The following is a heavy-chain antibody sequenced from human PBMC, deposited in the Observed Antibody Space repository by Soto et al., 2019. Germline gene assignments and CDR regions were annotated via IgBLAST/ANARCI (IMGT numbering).Heavy chain of an antibody. CDR2: IYWDDDK. CDR3: AHTDPQKVTVGGHDGFDS. V-gene: IGHV2-5*02. Sequence: QITLKESGPTLVRPPQTLTLTCTFSGFSLTSGVGVGWIRQPPGKALEWLALIYWDDDKRYSPSLKNRLTINSHTSKNHVILTAPHVGPADTPTSFCAHTDPQKVTVGGHDGFDSWRQGTLVTVSS. J-gene: IGHJ5*01. CDR1: GFSLTSGVG.